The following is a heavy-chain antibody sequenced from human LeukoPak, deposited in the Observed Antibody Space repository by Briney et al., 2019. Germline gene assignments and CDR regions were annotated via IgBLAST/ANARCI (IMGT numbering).Heavy chain of an antibody. D-gene: IGHD2-2*01. CDR1: GYTLTELS. V-gene: IGHV1-24*01. J-gene: IGHJ4*02. CDR2: FDPEDGET. Sequence: ASVEVSCKVSGYTLTELSMHWVRQAPGKGLEWMGGFDPEDGETIYAQKFQGRVTMTEDTSTDTAYMELSSLRSEDTAVYYCARPYCSSTSCYLDYWGQGTLVTVSS. CDR3: ARPYCSSTSCYLDY.